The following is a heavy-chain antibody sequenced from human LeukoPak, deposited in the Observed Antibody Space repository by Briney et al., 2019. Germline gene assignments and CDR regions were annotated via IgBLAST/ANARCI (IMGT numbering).Heavy chain of an antibody. CDR1: GFTVSSNY. CDR2: IYSGGST. V-gene: IGHV3-66*04. D-gene: IGHD1-14*01. J-gene: IGHJ4*02. Sequence: GGSLRLSCAASGFTVSSNYMSWVRQAPGKGLEWVSVIYSGGSTYYADSVKGRFTISRDNSKNTLYLQMNSLRAEDTAVYYCARHDPEQYYFDYWGQGTLVTVSS. CDR3: ARHDPEQYYFDY.